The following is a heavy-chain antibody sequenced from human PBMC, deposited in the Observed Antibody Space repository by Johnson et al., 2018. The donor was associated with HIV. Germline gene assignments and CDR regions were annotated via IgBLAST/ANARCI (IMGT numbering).Heavy chain of an antibody. J-gene: IGHJ3*02. Sequence: VQLVESGGGLVQPGGSLRLSCAASGFTFSNFWMTWVRQSPGKGLEWVANIKEDGSEIFYVDSVKGRFTISRDNAKNSLYLQRNSLRAEDTAVYYCARGSEWELLPNDAFDIWGHGTMVTVSS. CDR3: ARGSEWELLPNDAFDI. CDR2: IKEDGSEI. CDR1: GFTFSNFW. V-gene: IGHV3-7*01. D-gene: IGHD1-26*01.